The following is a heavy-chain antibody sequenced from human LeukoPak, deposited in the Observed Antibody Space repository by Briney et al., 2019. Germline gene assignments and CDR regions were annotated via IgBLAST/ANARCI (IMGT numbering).Heavy chain of an antibody. J-gene: IGHJ6*03. CDR2: IKQDGSEK. D-gene: IGHD6-13*01. Sequence: SGGSLRLSCAASGFTFSSYWMSWVRQAPGKGLEWVANIKQDGSEKYYVDSVEGRFTISRDNAKNSLYLQMNSLRAEDTAVYYCARDEMAAAGYYYYMDVWGKGTTVTVSS. CDR3: ARDEMAAAGYYYYMDV. V-gene: IGHV3-7*01. CDR1: GFTFSSYW.